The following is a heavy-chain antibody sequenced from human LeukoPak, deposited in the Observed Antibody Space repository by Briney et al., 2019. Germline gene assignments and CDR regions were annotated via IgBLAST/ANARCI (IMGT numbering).Heavy chain of an antibody. V-gene: IGHV3-30-3*01. J-gene: IGHJ4*02. Sequence: GRSLRLSCAASGFTFSSYTMHWVRQAPGKELEWVAVISYDGSNKNYADSVKGRFTISRDNSKNTLYLQMNSLRAEDTAVYYCSVVPAAIRLRYFDYWGQGTLVTVSS. D-gene: IGHD2-2*01. CDR2: ISYDGSNK. CDR3: SVVPAAIRLRYFDY. CDR1: GFTFSSYT.